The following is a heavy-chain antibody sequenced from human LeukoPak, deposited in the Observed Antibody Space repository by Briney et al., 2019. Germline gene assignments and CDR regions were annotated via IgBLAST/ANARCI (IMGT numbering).Heavy chain of an antibody. Sequence: SQTLSLTCAISGDSVSSNSAAWNWIRQSPSRGLEWLGRTYYRSKWYNDYAVSVKSRITINPDTSKNQFSLQLNSVTPEDTAVYYCARGPFGVTWIQRRYYFDYWGQGTLVTVSS. D-gene: IGHD5-18*01. V-gene: IGHV6-1*01. CDR2: TYYRSKWYN. CDR1: GDSVSSNSAA. CDR3: ARGPFGVTWIQRRYYFDY. J-gene: IGHJ4*02.